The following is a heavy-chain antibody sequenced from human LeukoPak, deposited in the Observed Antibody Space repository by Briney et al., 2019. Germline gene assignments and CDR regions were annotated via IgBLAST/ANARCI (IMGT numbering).Heavy chain of an antibody. J-gene: IGHJ4*02. V-gene: IGHV3-23*01. Sequence: GGSLRLSCAASGFRFSSNGMTWVRQAAGKGLEWVSGISGSGSSTYDAESVKGRFTISRDNSKSTLYLQMNNLRADDTAVYYCAQSASSIMTRFAVGATYYHLRHWGQGTLVTVSS. CDR3: AQSASSIMTRFAVGATYYHLRH. CDR1: GFRFSSNG. CDR2: ISGSGSST. D-gene: IGHD1-26*01.